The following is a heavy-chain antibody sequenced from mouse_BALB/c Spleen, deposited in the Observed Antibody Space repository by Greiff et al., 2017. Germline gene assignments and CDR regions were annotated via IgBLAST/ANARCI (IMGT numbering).Heavy chain of an antibody. J-gene: IGHJ3*01. V-gene: IGHV2-9*02. D-gene: IGHD1-2*01. Sequence: VMLVESGPGLVAPSQSLSITCTVSGFSLTSYGVHWVRQPPGKGLEWLGVIWAGGSTNYNSALMSRLSISKDNSKSQVFLKMNSLQTDDTAMYYCARDTDYGYGGFAYWGQGTLVTVSA. CDR3: ARDTDYGYGGFAY. CDR1: GFSLTSYG. CDR2: IWAGGST.